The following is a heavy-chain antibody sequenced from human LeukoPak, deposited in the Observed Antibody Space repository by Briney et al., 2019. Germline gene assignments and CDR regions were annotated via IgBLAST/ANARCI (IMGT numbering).Heavy chain of an antibody. CDR2: IIPIFGTA. CDR3: ASLYSSSWYGTNSWFDP. V-gene: IGHV1-69*13. J-gene: IGHJ5*02. Sequence: ASVKVSCKASGGTFSSYAISWVRQAPGQGLEWMGGIIPIFGTANYAQKFQGRVTITADESTSTAYMELSSLRSEDTAVYYCASLYSSSWYGTNSWFDPWGQGTLVTVSS. CDR1: GGTFSSYA. D-gene: IGHD6-13*01.